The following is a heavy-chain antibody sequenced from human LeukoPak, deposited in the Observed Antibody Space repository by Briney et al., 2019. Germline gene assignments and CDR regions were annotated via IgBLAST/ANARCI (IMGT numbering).Heavy chain of an antibody. CDR3: AKALYGGNVLYFDY. Sequence: GGSLRLSCAASGFTFSKFWAYWVRQAPGKRPVWVSRLNGDGRVTNYADSVKGRFTISRDNAKNTVYLQMNSLRAEDTAVYYCAKALYGGNVLYFDYWGQGTLVTVSS. V-gene: IGHV3-74*01. J-gene: IGHJ4*02. CDR1: GFTFSKFW. CDR2: LNGDGRVT. D-gene: IGHD4-23*01.